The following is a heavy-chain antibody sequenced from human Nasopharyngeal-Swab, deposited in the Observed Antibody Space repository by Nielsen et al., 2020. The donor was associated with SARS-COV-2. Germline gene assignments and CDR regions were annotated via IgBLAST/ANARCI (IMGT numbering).Heavy chain of an antibody. CDR1: CGFFISYA. CDR3: ARGGGSYLFDY. J-gene: IGHJ4*02. V-gene: IGHV1-69*01. Sequence: CYASCGFFISYAIIYLLQDPGQGLEWMGGIIPIFGTANYAQNFQGRVTITAEESTSTAYLELSSLRSEDTGVYYCARGGGSYLFDYWGQGTLVTVSS. CDR2: IIPIFGTA. D-gene: IGHD1-26*01.